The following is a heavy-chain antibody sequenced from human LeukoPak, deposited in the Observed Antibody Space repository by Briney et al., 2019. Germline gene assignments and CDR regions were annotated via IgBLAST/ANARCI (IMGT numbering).Heavy chain of an antibody. Sequence: SQTLSLTCTVSGGSISSGGYYWSWIRQPPGKGLEWIGYIYHSGSTYYNPSLKSRVTISVDRSKNQFSLKLSSVTAADTAAYYCARDVGIVVVPAAAGAFDIWGQGTMVTVSS. V-gene: IGHV4-30-2*01. J-gene: IGHJ3*02. CDR3: ARDVGIVVVPAAAGAFDI. D-gene: IGHD2-2*01. CDR2: IYHSGST. CDR1: GGSISSGGYY.